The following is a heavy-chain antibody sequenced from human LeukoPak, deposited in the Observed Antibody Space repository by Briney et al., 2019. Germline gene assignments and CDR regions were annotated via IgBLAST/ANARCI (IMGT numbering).Heavy chain of an antibody. D-gene: IGHD2-2*01. V-gene: IGHV3-66*01. Sequence: GGSLRLSCAASGFTVSSNYMSWVRQAPGKGLEWVSVIYSGGSTHYADSVKGRFTISRDNSKNTLYLQMNSLRAEDTAVYYCAREALTGYCSSTSCSYWGQGTLVTVSS. CDR3: AREALTGYCSSTSCSY. CDR2: IYSGGST. J-gene: IGHJ4*02. CDR1: GFTVSSNY.